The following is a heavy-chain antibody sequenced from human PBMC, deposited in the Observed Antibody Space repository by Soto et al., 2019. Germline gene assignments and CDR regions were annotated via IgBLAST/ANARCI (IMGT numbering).Heavy chain of an antibody. D-gene: IGHD6-13*01. V-gene: IGHV4-34*01. CDR3: ERGSRHFYYYGMDV. CDR2: INHSGST. Sequence: SETLALSCAVYGGAFSCYYWSGIRQRPGKGLEWIWEINHSGSTNYNPSLKSRVTISVDTSKNQFSLKRRSVTAADTAVYYCERGSRHFYYYGMDVWGQGTTVTVSS. CDR1: GGAFSCYY. J-gene: IGHJ6*02.